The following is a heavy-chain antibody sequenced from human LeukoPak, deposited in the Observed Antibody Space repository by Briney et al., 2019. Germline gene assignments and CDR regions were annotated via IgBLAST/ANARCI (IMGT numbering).Heavy chain of an antibody. Sequence: SETLSLTCTVSGGSISSYYWSWIRQPPGKGLEWIGYIYYSGSTNYNPSLKSRVTISVDTSKNQFSLNLSSVTAADTAVYYCARGDDSSGYYFRDAFDIWGQGTMVTVSS. CDR1: GGSISSYY. J-gene: IGHJ3*02. CDR2: IYYSGST. CDR3: ARGDDSSGYYFRDAFDI. V-gene: IGHV4-59*01. D-gene: IGHD3-22*01.